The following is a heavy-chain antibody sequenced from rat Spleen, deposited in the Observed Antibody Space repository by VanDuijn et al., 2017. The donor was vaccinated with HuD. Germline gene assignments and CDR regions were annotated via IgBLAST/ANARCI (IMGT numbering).Heavy chain of an antibody. V-gene: IGHV5-31*01. CDR2: ITNTGGST. Sequence: EVQLMESGGGLVQPGRSMKLSCLASGFTFSNYDMAWIRQAPGKGLEWIASITNTGGSTYYPDSVKGRFTISRDNAKSTLYLQMNSLRSEDTATYYCTRDDVLPGYNYFDYWGQGVMVTVSS. CDR1: GFTFSNYD. CDR3: TRDDVLPGYNYFDY. D-gene: IGHD1-4*01. J-gene: IGHJ2*01.